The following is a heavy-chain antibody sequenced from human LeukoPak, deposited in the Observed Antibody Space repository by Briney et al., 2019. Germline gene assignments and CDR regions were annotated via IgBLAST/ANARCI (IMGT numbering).Heavy chain of an antibody. Sequence: GGSLRLSCAASGITFDDYGMSWVRQAPGKGLEWVSGINWNGDSTGYADSVKGRFTLSRDNAKNSLYLQMNSLRAEDTAVYYCAKMVTATMRNWFDPWGHGTQVTVSS. D-gene: IGHD2-21*02. CDR3: AKMVTATMRNWFDP. J-gene: IGHJ5*02. V-gene: IGHV3-20*04. CDR1: GITFDDYG. CDR2: INWNGDST.